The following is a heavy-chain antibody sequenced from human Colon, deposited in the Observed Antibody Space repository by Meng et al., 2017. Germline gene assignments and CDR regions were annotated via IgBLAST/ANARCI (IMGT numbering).Heavy chain of an antibody. V-gene: IGHV5-51*01. Sequence: GESLKISCKASGYSFASYWIGWVRQMPGKGLEWMGIIHPSDSDTRYSPSFQGQVTISADKSISTAYLQWSSLKASDTAMYYCARRSWSYDWFDYWGQGTLVTVSS. J-gene: IGHJ4*02. D-gene: IGHD1-26*01. CDR3: ARRSWSYDWFDY. CDR2: IHPSDSDT. CDR1: GYSFASYW.